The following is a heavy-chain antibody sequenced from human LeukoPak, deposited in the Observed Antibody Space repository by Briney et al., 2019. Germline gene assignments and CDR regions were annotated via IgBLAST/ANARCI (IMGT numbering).Heavy chain of an antibody. Sequence: GRSLRLSGAASGFIFRNYGMHWVGHGPGNGREGGAVISIDGSDKYYADSVKGRFSIYRDNSQNHVYLQMNSLRGDDTAVYYCANPQSRGSDYLDYWGQGPLVSVSS. D-gene: IGHD6-19*01. CDR2: ISIDGSDK. J-gene: IGHJ4*02. CDR1: GFIFRNYG. V-gene: IGHV3-30*18. CDR3: ANPQSRGSDYLDY.